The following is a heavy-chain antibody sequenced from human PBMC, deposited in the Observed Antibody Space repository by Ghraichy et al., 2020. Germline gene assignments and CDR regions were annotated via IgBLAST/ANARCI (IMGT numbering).Heavy chain of an antibody. CDR2: ISGSGGST. Sequence: GGSLRLSCAASGFTFSSYAMSWVRQAPGKGLEWVSAISGSGGSTYYADSVKGRFTISRDNSKNTLYLQMNSLRAEDTAVYYCAKDRGLGIAALRAMYYFDYWGQGTLVTVSS. J-gene: IGHJ4*02. D-gene: IGHD6-13*01. V-gene: IGHV3-23*01. CDR1: GFTFSSYA. CDR3: AKDRGLGIAALRAMYYFDY.